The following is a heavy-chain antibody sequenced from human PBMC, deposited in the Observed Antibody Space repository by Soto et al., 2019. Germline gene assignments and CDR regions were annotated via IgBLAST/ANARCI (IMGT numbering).Heavy chain of an antibody. J-gene: IGHJ5*02. Sequence: QVQLVQSGAEAKKPGSSVKVSCKASGGTFSSYTISWVRQAPGQGLEWMGRIIPILGIANYAQKFQGRVTITADKSTSTAYMELSSLRSEDTAVYYCARGYSYGYGLNWFDPWGQGTLVTVSS. D-gene: IGHD5-18*01. CDR2: IIPILGIA. CDR3: ARGYSYGYGLNWFDP. V-gene: IGHV1-69*02. CDR1: GGTFSSYT.